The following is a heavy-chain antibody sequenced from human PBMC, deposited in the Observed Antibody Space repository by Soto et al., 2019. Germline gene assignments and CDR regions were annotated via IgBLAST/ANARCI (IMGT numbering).Heavy chain of an antibody. D-gene: IGHD2-15*01. J-gene: IGHJ3*02. CDR3: ARGPRYCRGGSCSITGDAYDI. Sequence: EVQLVESGGGLVQPGGSLRLSCTASGFIVSDTYVNWVRQAPGKGLEWVSVISNRGDTHYADSVRGRFRLTRDISDNTLHLQMNNLRVEDTAIYYCARGPRYCRGGSCSITGDAYDIWGQGTMVTVSS. CDR1: GFIVSDTY. V-gene: IGHV3-66*01. CDR2: ISNRGDT.